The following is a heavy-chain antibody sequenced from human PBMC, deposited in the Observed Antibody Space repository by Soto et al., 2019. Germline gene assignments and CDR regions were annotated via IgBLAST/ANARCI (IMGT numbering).Heavy chain of an antibody. CDR3: ARVGDYVWGSYRYGLDY. CDR2: IIPIFGTA. J-gene: IGHJ4*02. V-gene: IGHV1-69*13. Sequence: SVKVSCKASGGTFSSYAISWVRQAPGQGLEWMGGIIPIFGTANYAQKFQGRVTITADESTSTAYMELSSLRSEGTAVYYCARVGDYVWGSYRYGLDYWGQGTLVTVSS. D-gene: IGHD3-16*02. CDR1: GGTFSSYA.